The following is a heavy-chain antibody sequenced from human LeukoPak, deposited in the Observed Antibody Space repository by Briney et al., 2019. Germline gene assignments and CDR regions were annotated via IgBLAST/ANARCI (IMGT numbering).Heavy chain of an antibody. Sequence: GGSLRLSCEASGFTFGNYALNWVRQAPGKGLEWVSPISAGGGSAYYADSVRGRFTVSRDPSKNTLYLQMNSLTVADAAVYYCAKSPTGTRYFADFWGQGTLVTVSS. CDR2: ISAGGGSA. CDR1: GFTFGNYA. J-gene: IGHJ4*02. V-gene: IGHV3-23*01. D-gene: IGHD1-1*01. CDR3: AKSPTGTRYFADF.